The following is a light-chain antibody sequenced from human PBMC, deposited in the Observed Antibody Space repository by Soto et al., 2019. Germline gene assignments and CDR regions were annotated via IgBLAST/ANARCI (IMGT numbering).Light chain of an antibody. Sequence: EIVLTQSPGTLSLSPGERATLSCRASQSVSSSYLAWYQQKPGQAPRLLIYGASSKDTGIPDRFSGSVSGTDFTLTISRLEPEDYAVYYCQQYGSSGTFGQGTKVEIK. V-gene: IGKV3-20*01. CDR3: QQYGSSGT. CDR1: QSVSSSY. J-gene: IGKJ1*01. CDR2: GAS.